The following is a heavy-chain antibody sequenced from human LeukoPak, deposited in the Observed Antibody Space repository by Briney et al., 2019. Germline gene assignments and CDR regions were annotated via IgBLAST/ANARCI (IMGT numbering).Heavy chain of an antibody. CDR1: GASISSTTYY. CDR3: ARESRDDNNNYRPLDY. Sequence: SETLSLTCTVSGASISSTTYYWGWIRQPPGEGPEWIGTMYYNGSTYNNPSLKSRVTISGDTSKNQFSLKLSSVTAADTAVYYCARESRDDNNNYRPLDYWGQGTLVTVSS. V-gene: IGHV4-39*07. D-gene: IGHD4-11*01. J-gene: IGHJ4*02. CDR2: MYYNGST.